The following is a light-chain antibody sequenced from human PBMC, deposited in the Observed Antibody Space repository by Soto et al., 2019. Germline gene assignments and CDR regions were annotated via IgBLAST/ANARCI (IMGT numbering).Light chain of an antibody. CDR1: RSDVGGHNY. CDR3: NSYATDSTYV. V-gene: IGLV2-14*01. CDR2: DVT. Sequence: QSALAQPASVSGSPGQSITISCAGTRSDVGGHNYVSWYQQYPGKAPKLILYDVTNRPSGVSHRFSGSKSGNTASLTISGLQAEDEAAYYCNSYATDSTYVFGTGTQLTVL. J-gene: IGLJ1*01.